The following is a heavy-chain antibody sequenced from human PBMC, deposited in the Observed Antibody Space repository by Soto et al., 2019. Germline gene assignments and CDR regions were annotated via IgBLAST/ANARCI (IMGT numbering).Heavy chain of an antibody. CDR2: ISGSGGST. V-gene: IGHV3-23*01. CDR1: GFTFSSYA. CDR3: AKDHYDYIWGSSRQYDAFDI. J-gene: IGHJ3*02. D-gene: IGHD3-16*01. Sequence: GGSLRLSCAASGFTFSSYAMSWVRQAPGKGLEWVSAISGSGGSTYYADSVKGRFTIPRDNSKNTLYLQMNSLRAEDTAVYYCAKDHYDYIWGSSRQYDAFDIWGQGTMVTVSS.